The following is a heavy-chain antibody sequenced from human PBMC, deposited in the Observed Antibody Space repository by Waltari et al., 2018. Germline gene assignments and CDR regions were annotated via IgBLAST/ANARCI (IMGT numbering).Heavy chain of an antibody. J-gene: IGHJ3*02. V-gene: IGHV4-59*01. CDR2: IYYSGST. D-gene: IGHD3-10*01. CDR3: ARDRWFGEFSDAFDI. Sequence: QVQLQESGPGLVKPSATLSLTCTVSGGSISSYYWRCIRPPPGKGLEWIGYIYYSGSTNYNPSLKSRVTISVDTSKNQCSLKLSSVTAADTAVYYCARDRWFGEFSDAFDIWGQGTMVTVSS. CDR1: GGSISSYY.